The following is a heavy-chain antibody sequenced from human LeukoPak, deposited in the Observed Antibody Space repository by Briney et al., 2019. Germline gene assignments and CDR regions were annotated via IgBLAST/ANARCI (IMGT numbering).Heavy chain of an antibody. V-gene: IGHV4-39*01. D-gene: IGHD6-13*01. CDR3: ARGRGYLHWFDP. Sequence: SETLSLTCTVSGGSLSSSTYYWGWIRQPPGKGLEWIGSIYYSGNTYYNPSLKSRVTISVDTSKNQFSLKLSSVTAADTAVYYCARGRGYLHWFDPWGQGTLVTVSS. J-gene: IGHJ5*02. CDR2: IYYSGNT. CDR1: GGSLSSSTYY.